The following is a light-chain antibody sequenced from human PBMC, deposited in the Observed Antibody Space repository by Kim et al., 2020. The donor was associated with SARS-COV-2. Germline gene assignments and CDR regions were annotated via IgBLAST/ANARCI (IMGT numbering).Light chain of an antibody. V-gene: IGKV1-6*01. CDR1: QGIGRD. J-gene: IGKJ1*01. CDR2: LTS. CDR3: LQDYDFPWT. Sequence: ASVGDTGTITCRASQGIGRDLAWYQQKPGTAPTLLIFLTSKLHTGVPSRFSGSSSGADFTLTITSLQPEDFATYYCLQDYDFPWTFGQGTKVDIK.